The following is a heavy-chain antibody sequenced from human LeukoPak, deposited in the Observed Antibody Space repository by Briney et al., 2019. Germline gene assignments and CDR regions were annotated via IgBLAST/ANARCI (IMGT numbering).Heavy chain of an antibody. J-gene: IGHJ4*02. V-gene: IGHV3-30-3*01. CDR2: ISYDGSNK. CDR3: ANLGDTAMVTIDY. Sequence: GGSLRLSCAASGFTFSSYAMHWVRQAPGKGLEWVAVISYDGSNKYYADSVKGRFTISRDNSKNTLYLQMNSLRAEDTAVYYCANLGDTAMVTIDYWGQGTLVTVSS. D-gene: IGHD5-18*01. CDR1: GFTFSSYA.